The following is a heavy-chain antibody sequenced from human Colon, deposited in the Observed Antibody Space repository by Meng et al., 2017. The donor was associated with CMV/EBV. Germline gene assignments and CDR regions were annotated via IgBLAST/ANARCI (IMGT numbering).Heavy chain of an antibody. CDR3: ARQYCSATSCYQDTFDI. D-gene: IGHD2-2*01. CDR1: GYTFTNYW. J-gene: IGHJ3*02. Sequence: GGSLRLSCKGSGYTFTNYWIGWVRQMPGKALEYMGIIYPGDSDIRYRPSFQGQATMSVDKSINTAYLQWSSLKASDTAMYYCARQYCSATSCYQDTFDIWGQGTMVTVSS. V-gene: IGHV5-51*01. CDR2: IYPGDSDI.